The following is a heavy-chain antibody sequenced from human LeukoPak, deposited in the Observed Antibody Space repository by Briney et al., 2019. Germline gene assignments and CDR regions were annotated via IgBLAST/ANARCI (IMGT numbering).Heavy chain of an antibody. D-gene: IGHD3-22*01. CDR1: GIAFSNSI. J-gene: IGHJ3*01. CDR2: MSYDGFSK. Sequence: PGGSLRLSCVASGIAFSNSIMHWVRQAPGKELEWVSAMSYDGFSKYYADSMKGRLTISRGDSKNTVYLQMKSLRPEDTAVYYCAREGHTSGYCGTFDVWGQGTTVAVS. V-gene: IGHV3-30*04. CDR3: AREGHTSGYCGTFDV.